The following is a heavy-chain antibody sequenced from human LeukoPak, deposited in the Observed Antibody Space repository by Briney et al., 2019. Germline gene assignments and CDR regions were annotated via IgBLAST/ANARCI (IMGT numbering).Heavy chain of an antibody. CDR1: GYSFTSYW. Sequence: GESLKISCKGSGYSFTSYWIGWMRQMPGKGLGWMGIIYPGDSDTRYSPSFQGQVTISADKSISTAYLQWSSLKASHTAMYYCARGEGYCSSTSCYTWFDPWGQGTLVTVSS. J-gene: IGHJ5*02. CDR3: ARGEGYCSSTSCYTWFDP. D-gene: IGHD2-2*02. CDR2: IYPGDSDT. V-gene: IGHV5-51*01.